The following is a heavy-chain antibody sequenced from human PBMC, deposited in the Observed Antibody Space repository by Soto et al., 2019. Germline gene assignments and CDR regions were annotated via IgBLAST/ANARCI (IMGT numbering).Heavy chain of an antibody. CDR1: GYSIRNGYY. V-gene: IGHV4-38-2*02. Sequence: LSLTCTVSGYSIRNGYYWGWIRQPPGKGLEWIGEIDHSGYTNCNPSLKSRVTISVDTSKNQFSLRLTSVTAADTAVYYCARVRDWFDPWGQGTLVTVSS. CDR2: IDHSGYT. CDR3: ARVRDWFDP. J-gene: IGHJ5*02. D-gene: IGHD3-3*01.